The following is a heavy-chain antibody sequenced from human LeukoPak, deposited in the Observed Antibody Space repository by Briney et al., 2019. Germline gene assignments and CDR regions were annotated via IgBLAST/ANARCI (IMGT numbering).Heavy chain of an antibody. D-gene: IGHD5-24*01. CDR1: GGSFIGYY. Sequence: SETLSLTCAVYGGSFIGYYWSWIRQPPGKGLEWIGEINHSGSTNYNPSLKSRVTISVDTSKNQFSLKLSSVTAADTAVYYCARGTGWLQLGVWGQGTLVTVSS. CDR2: INHSGST. J-gene: IGHJ4*02. V-gene: IGHV4-34*01. CDR3: ARGTGWLQLGV.